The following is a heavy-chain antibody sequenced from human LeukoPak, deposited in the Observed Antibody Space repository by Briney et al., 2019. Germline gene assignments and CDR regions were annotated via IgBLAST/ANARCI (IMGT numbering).Heavy chain of an antibody. Sequence: SETLSLTCTVSGGSISSSSYYWGWIRQPPGKGLEWIGSIYYSGSTYYNPSLKSRVTISVDTSKNQFSLKLSSVTAADTAVYYCARLGESRTYGYWGQGTLVTVSS. D-gene: IGHD3-16*01. J-gene: IGHJ4*02. CDR1: GGSISSSSYY. CDR2: IYYSGST. V-gene: IGHV4-39*01. CDR3: ARLGESRTYGY.